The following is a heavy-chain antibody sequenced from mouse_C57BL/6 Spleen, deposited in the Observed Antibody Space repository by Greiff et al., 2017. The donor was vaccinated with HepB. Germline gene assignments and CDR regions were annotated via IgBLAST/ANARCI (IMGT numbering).Heavy chain of an antibody. CDR2: IYPGDGDT. CDR1: GYAFSSSW. CDR3: AYAMDY. V-gene: IGHV1-82*01. J-gene: IGHJ4*01. Sequence: VQLQQSGPELVKPGASVKISCKASGYAFSSSWMNWVKQRPGKGLEWIGRIYPGDGDTNYNGKFKGKATLTADRSSSTAYMQLSSLTSEDSAVYFCAYAMDYWGQGTSVTVSS.